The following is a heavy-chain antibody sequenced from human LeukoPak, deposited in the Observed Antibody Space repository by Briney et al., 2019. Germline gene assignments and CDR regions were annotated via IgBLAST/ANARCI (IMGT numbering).Heavy chain of an antibody. Sequence: GASVKVSCKASGGTFSSYAISLVRQAPGQGLEWMGGIIPIFGTANYAQKFQGRVTITADESTSTAYMELSSLRSEDTAVYYCAADYQLLYSHYWGQGTLVTVSS. CDR3: AADYQLLYSHY. J-gene: IGHJ4*02. CDR2: IIPIFGTA. CDR1: GGTFSSYA. D-gene: IGHD2-2*02. V-gene: IGHV1-69*01.